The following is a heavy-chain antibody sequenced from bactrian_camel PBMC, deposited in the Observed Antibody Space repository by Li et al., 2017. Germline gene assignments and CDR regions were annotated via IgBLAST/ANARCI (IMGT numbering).Heavy chain of an antibody. CDR1: RFTSSIDY. V-gene: IGHV3S40*01. CDR2: INSSGGNR. J-gene: IGHJ4*01. D-gene: IGHD3*01. Sequence: VQLVESGGGSVQPGGSLRLSCAASRFTSSIDYMTWIRQAPGKALEWISDINSSGGNRNYADSVKGRFTLSRDDAKNTVYLQMSKLTTEDTAMYYCAAGPTHNGYCSTLRNPQYWGQGTQVTVST. CDR3: AAGPTHNGYCSTLRNPQY.